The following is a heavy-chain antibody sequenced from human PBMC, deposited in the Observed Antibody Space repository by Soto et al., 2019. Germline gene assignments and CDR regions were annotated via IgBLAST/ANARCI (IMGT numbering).Heavy chain of an antibody. CDR2: IYPGDSDT. J-gene: IGHJ5*02. V-gene: IGHV5-51*01. CDR1: GYSFTSYW. CDR3: ARTYLYGGYRNWFDP. D-gene: IGHD5-12*01. Sequence: GESLKISCKGSGYSFTSYWIGWVRQMPGKGLEWMGIIYPGDSDTRYSPSFQGQVTISADKSISTAYLQWSSLKASDTAMYYCARTYLYGGYRNWFDPWGQGTLVTVSS.